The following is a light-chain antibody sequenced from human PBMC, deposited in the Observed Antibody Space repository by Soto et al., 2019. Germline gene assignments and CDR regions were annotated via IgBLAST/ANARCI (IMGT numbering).Light chain of an antibody. J-gene: IGKJ4*02. CDR3: QQASTFPRT. CDR1: QDVSSW. Sequence: DIQMTQSPSSVSASVGDRVTITCRASQDVSSWLVWYQKKPGQAPKLLIYAASNLQSGVPSRFSGSGSGTAFTLTISSLQPEDSATYFCQQASTFPRTFGGGTKVDIQ. CDR2: AAS. V-gene: IGKV1-12*01.